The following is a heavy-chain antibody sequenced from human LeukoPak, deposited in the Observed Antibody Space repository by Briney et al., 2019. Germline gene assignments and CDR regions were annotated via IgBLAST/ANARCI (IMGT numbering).Heavy chain of an antibody. Sequence: GASVKVSCKASGGTFSSYATSWVRQAPGQGLEWMGGIIPIFGTANYAQKFQGRVTITTDESTSTAYMELSSLRSEDTAVYYCARDAAAAGTLWYYFDYWGQGTLVTVSS. D-gene: IGHD6-13*01. CDR2: IIPIFGTA. CDR3: ARDAAAAGTLWYYFDY. V-gene: IGHV1-69*05. J-gene: IGHJ4*02. CDR1: GGTFSSYA.